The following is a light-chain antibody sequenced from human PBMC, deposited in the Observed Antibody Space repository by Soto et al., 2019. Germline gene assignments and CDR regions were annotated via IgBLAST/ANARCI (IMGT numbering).Light chain of an antibody. CDR2: DAS. Sequence: EIVLTQSPGTLSLPPGERATLSCRASQSVSSSYLAWYQQKPGQAPRLLIYDASTRATGIPDRFSGSGSGTDFTLTISRLKPEDFAVYYCQQYGSSPRTFGQGTKVEIK. CDR1: QSVSSSY. CDR3: QQYGSSPRT. V-gene: IGKV3-20*01. J-gene: IGKJ1*01.